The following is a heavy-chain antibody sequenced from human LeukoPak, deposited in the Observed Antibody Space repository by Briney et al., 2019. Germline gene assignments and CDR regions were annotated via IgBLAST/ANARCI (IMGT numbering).Heavy chain of an antibody. Sequence: PSETLSHTCTVSGGSISSYYWSWIRQPPGKGLEWIGYIYYSGSTNYNPSLKSRVTISVDTSKNQFSLKLSSVTAADTAVYYCARGGAAGTPLDYWGQGTLVTVSS. CDR2: IYYSGST. CDR3: ARGGAAGTPLDY. V-gene: IGHV4-59*01. D-gene: IGHD6-13*01. CDR1: GGSISSYY. J-gene: IGHJ4*02.